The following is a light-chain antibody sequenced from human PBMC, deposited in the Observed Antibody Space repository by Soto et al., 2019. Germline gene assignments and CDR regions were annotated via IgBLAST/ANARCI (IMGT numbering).Light chain of an antibody. J-gene: IGKJ4*01. CDR1: QSVSSSY. CDR2: GAS. V-gene: IGKV3-20*01. CDR3: QQYGSSTLT. Sequence: EIVLTQSPGTLSLSPGERATLSCRASQSVSSSYLAWYQHKRGQAPRLLIYGASSRATGIPDRFSGSGSGTDFTLTISRLEPEDFAVYYWQQYGSSTLTFVGGTKVEIK.